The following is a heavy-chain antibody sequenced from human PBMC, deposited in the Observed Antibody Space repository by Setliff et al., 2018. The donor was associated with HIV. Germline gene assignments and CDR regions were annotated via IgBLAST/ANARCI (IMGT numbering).Heavy chain of an antibody. J-gene: IGHJ4*03. Sequence: SETLSLTCTVSGGSIRSSSYYWGWIRRPPGKGLDWIGSIYYTGSTYYNLSLKSRVTISVDTSKNEFSLELSSVTAADTAVYYCARWTYYHASGSYRGKFDYWGQGTMVTVSS. CDR2: IYYTGST. CDR3: ARWTYYHASGSYRGKFDY. D-gene: IGHD3-10*01. V-gene: IGHV4-39*01. CDR1: GGSIRSSSYY.